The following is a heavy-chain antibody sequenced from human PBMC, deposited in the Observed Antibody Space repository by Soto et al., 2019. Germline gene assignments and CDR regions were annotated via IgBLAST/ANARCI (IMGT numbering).Heavy chain of an antibody. J-gene: IGHJ5*02. Sequence: QVQLVQSGAEVKKPGSSVKVSCKASGGTFSSYAISWVRQAPGQGLEWMGGIIPIFGTANYAQKFQGRVTITADESTSQAYMELSSLRSEATAVYYCARSYIGLVPQQHKSSWFDTWGQGTLVTVSS. D-gene: IGHD2-2*01. CDR2: IIPIFGTA. CDR1: GGTFSSYA. CDR3: ARSYIGLVPQQHKSSWFDT. V-gene: IGHV1-69*12.